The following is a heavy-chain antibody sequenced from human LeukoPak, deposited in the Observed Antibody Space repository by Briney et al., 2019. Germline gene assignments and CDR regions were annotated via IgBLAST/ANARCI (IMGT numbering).Heavy chain of an antibody. J-gene: IGHJ6*02. Sequence: PGGSLRLSCAASGFTFSEYAMHWVRQAPGKGLEWVAVISYDGRQKYYGDSVKGRFTISRDNSKNTLYLQMNSLRAEDTAVNYCARMVGDVDGMDVWGQGTTVTVSS. CDR3: ARMVGDVDGMDV. V-gene: IGHV3-30-3*01. D-gene: IGHD1-26*01. CDR1: GFTFSEYA. CDR2: ISYDGRQK.